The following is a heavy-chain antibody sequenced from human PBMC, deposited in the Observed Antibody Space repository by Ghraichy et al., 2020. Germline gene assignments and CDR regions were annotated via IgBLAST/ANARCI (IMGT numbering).Heavy chain of an antibody. CDR3: ARDPPTRTSSGNPWAEYYFDY. Sequence: GGSLRLSCAASGFTFSSYSMNWVRQAPGKGLEWVSYISSSSSTIYYADSVKGRFTISRDNAKNSLYLQMNSLRAEDTAVYYCARDPPTRTSSGNPWAEYYFDYWGQGTLVTVSS. CDR2: ISSSSSTI. CDR1: GFTFSSYS. J-gene: IGHJ4*02. D-gene: IGHD6-19*01. V-gene: IGHV3-48*01.